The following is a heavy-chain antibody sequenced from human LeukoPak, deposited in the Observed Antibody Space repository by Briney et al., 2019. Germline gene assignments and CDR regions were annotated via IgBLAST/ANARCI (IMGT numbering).Heavy chain of an antibody. CDR1: GYAFTSYG. J-gene: IGHJ4*02. Sequence: ASVKVSCKASGYAFTSYGISWVRQAPGQGLEWMGWISAYNGNTNYAQKLQGRVTMTTDTSTSTAYMELRSLRSDDTAVYYCARVGYYDSSGYYNFDYWGQGTLVTVSS. V-gene: IGHV1-18*01. CDR3: ARVGYYDSSGYYNFDY. D-gene: IGHD3-22*01. CDR2: ISAYNGNT.